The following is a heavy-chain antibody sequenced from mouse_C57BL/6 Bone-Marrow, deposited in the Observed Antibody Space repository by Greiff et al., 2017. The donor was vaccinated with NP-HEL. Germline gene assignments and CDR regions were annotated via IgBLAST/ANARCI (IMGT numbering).Heavy chain of an antibody. D-gene: IGHD1-3*01. Sequence: EVKVVESGGGLVKPGGSLKLSCAASGFTFSDYGMHWVRQAPEKGLEWVAYISSGSSTIYYADTVKGRFTISRDNAKNTRFLQMTSLRSEDTAMYYCARGAKRFAYWGQGTLVTVSA. CDR1: GFTFSDYG. CDR3: ARGAKRFAY. J-gene: IGHJ3*01. V-gene: IGHV5-17*01. CDR2: ISSGSSTI.